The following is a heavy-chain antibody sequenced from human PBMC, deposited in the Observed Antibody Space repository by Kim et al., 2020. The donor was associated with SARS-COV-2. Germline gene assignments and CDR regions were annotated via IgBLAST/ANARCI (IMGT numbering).Heavy chain of an antibody. CDR2: ISGSGTNT. V-gene: IGHV3-23*01. CDR3: AKKMGVGPNPFDY. CDR1: GFTFSSYG. J-gene: IGHJ4*02. D-gene: IGHD3-16*01. Sequence: GGSLRLSCTASGFTFSSYGMSWVRQAPGKGLEWVSRISGSGTNTNYADPVKGRFTISRDNSKNTLYLQMNSLRAEDTAVYYCAKKMGVGPNPFDYWGQGTLVTVSS.